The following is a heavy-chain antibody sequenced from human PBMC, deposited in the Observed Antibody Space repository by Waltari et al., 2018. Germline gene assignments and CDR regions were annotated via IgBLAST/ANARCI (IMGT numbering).Heavy chain of an antibody. CDR2: IYWNDDK. CDR1: GFSLSTSGVG. Sequence: QITLKESGPTLVKPTQTLTLTCTFSGFSLSTSGVGVGWISQPPGKALEWLALIYWNDDKRYSPSLKSRLTITKDTSKNQVVLTMTNMDPVDTATYYCAHSLDSSSSGYFDYWGQGTLVTVSS. J-gene: IGHJ4*02. V-gene: IGHV2-5*01. CDR3: AHSLDSSSSGYFDY. D-gene: IGHD6-6*01.